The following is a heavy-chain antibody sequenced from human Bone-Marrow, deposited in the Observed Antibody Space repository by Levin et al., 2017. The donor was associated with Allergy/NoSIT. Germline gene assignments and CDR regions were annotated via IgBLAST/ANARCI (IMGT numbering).Heavy chain of an antibody. CDR1: GFTFSTYT. CDR2: ISTNGDGT. CDR3: VIDSGTISPPV. D-gene: IGHD3-10*01. J-gene: IGHJ6*04. Sequence: GGSLRLSCSASGFTFSTYTVHWIRQAPGKGLQYVSAISTNGDGTYYVESVRGRFTLSTDSSENTVYLQMTSLRSDDTAVYYCVIDSGTISPPVWGKGTTVTVSS. V-gene: IGHV3-64D*06.